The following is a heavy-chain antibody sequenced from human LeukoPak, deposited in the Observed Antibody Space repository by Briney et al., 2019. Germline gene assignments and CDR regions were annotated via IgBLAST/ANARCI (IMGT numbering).Heavy chain of an antibody. D-gene: IGHD4-11*01. V-gene: IGHV3-30*02. CDR2: IRYDGSNK. CDR1: GFTFSSYG. J-gene: IGHJ4*02. Sequence: GSLRLSCAASGFTFSSYGMHWVRQAPGKGLEWVAFIRYDGSNKYYADSVKGRFTISRDNSKNTLYLQMNSLRAEDTAVYYCAKVGSYSNYPFYWGQGTLVTVSS. CDR3: AKVGSYSNYPFY.